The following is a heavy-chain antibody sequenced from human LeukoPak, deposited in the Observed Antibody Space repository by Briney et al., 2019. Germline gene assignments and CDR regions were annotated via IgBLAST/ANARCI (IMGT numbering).Heavy chain of an antibody. CDR2: IYYSGST. CDR1: GGSISSYY. J-gene: IGHJ4*02. Sequence: PSETLSLTCTVSGGSISSYYWSWIRQPPGKGLEWIGHIYYSGSTNYNPSLKSRVTISVDTSKNQFSLKLSSVTAADTAVYYCAGGYSSGWDYFDYWGQGTLVTVSS. V-gene: IGHV4-59*08. CDR3: AGGYSSGWDYFDY. D-gene: IGHD6-19*01.